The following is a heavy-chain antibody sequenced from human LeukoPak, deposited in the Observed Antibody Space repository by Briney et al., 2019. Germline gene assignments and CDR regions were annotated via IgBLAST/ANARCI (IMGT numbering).Heavy chain of an antibody. D-gene: IGHD4-23*01. J-gene: IGHJ4*02. V-gene: IGHV3-69-1*01. CDR3: ARDRSYVGFDY. CDR1: GFTFTDYT. CDR2: ISTSSNI. Sequence: GGSLRLSCAASGFTFTDYTINWVRQAPGTGLERVSPISTSSNIYYADSVKGRFTVSRDNAKNSVYLQTNSVRAEDTAVYYCARDRSYVGFDYWGQGTLVTVSS.